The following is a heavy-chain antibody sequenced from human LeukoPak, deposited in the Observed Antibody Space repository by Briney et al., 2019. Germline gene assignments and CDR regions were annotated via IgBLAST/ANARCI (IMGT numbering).Heavy chain of an antibody. CDR3: ASPPYSSGWYYFDY. CDR2: IYYSGST. V-gene: IGHV4-59*08. D-gene: IGHD6-19*01. CDR1: GGSISSYY. Sequence: SETLSLTCTVSGGSISSYYWSWIRQPPGKGLEWIGYIYYSGSTNYNPPLKSRVTISVDTSKNQFSLKLSSVTAADTAVYYCASPPYSSGWYYFDYWGQGTLVTVSS. J-gene: IGHJ4*02.